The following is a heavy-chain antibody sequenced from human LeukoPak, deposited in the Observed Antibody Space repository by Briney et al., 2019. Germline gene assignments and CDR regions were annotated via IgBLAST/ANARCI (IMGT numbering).Heavy chain of an antibody. CDR1: GYNSANYW. J-gene: IGHJ4*02. D-gene: IGHD3-22*01. CDR2: IYVSDSDT. Sequence: GESLKISCKASGYNSANYWIGWVRQMPGKGLEWMGIIYVSDSDTRYSPSFQGQVTISADKSISTAYLQWSSLKASDTAMYYCARQVYYDSSGRVSYFDYWGQGTLVTVSS. V-gene: IGHV5-51*01. CDR3: ARQVYYDSSGRVSYFDY.